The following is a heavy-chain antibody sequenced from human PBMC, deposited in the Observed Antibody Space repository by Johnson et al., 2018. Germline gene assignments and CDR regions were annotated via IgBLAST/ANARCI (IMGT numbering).Heavy chain of an antibody. D-gene: IGHD3-10*01. CDR3: ARASRNYGSGNRYSYCDYGVDV. CDR1: GFSFSTYA. Sequence: QVQLVQSGGGVVQPGRSLRLSCAASGFSFSTYAMHWVRQAPGKGLAWVTIIWNDGSNKYYADSVKGRFTISRDNSENTLYLQMDSLRVADTAVYYCARASRNYGSGNRYSYCDYGVDVWGQGITVTVSS. V-gene: IGHV3-33*01. J-gene: IGHJ6*02. CDR2: IWNDGSNK.